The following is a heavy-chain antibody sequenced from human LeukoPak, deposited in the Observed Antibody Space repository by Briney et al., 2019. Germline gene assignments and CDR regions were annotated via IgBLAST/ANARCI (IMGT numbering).Heavy chain of an antibody. CDR3: ASRTLIVGSFDY. J-gene: IGHJ4*02. V-gene: IGHV4-59*01. Sequence: PSETLSLTCTVSGGSISSYYWSWIRQPPGKGLEGIGYIYFSGSTNYNHSLKSRFTISVDTSKNQFSLKLSSVTAADTAVYYCASRTLIVGSFDYWGQGTLVTVS. D-gene: IGHD3-22*01. CDR1: GGSISSYY. CDR2: IYFSGST.